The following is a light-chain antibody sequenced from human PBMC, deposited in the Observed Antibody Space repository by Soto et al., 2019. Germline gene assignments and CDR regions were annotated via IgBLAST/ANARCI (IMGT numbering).Light chain of an antibody. CDR1: NSDIGGYNY. CDR3: CSYAGSYTFV. CDR2: DVN. V-gene: IGLV2-11*01. J-gene: IGLJ1*01. Sequence: QSALTQPRSVSGSPGQSVTISCIGTNSDIGGYNYVSWYRQYPGKAPKVMIYDVNKRPSGVPDRFSGSKSANTASLTISGLQAEDEADYYCCSYAGSYTFVFGTGTKVTVL.